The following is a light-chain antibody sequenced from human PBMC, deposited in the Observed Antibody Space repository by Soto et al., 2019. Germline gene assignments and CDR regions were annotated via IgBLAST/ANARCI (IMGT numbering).Light chain of an antibody. CDR2: DAS. V-gene: IGKV1-5*01. CDR3: QQYNSYSSYT. CDR1: QSISSW. J-gene: IGKJ2*01. Sequence: DIQITHSRSTLSASVGDRVTITCRASQSISSWLAWYQQKPGKAPKLLIYDASSLESGVPSRFSGSGSGTEFTLTISSLQPDDFATYYCQQYNSYSSYTFGQGTK.